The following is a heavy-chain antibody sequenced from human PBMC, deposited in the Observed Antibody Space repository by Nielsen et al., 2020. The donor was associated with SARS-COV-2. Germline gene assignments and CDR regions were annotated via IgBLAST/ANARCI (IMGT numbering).Heavy chain of an antibody. D-gene: IGHD3-9*01. V-gene: IGHV5-51*01. CDR3: ARLSHDYDILTGYYDY. CDR2: IYPGDSDT. CDR1: GYSFTSYW. J-gene: IGHJ4*02. Sequence: KVSCKGSGYSFTSYWIGWVRQMPGKGLEWMGIIYPGDSDTRYSPSFQGQVTISADKSISTAYLQWSSLKASDTAMYYCARLSHDYDILTGYYDYWGQGTLVTVSP.